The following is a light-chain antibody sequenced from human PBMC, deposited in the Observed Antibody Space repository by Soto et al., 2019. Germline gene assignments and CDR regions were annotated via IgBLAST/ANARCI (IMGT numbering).Light chain of an antibody. J-gene: IGKJ1*01. CDR3: QQYNSYST. CDR1: QSISSW. CDR2: DAS. Sequence: DIQMTQSPSTLSASVGDRVTITCRASQSISSWLAWYQQKPGKAPKLLIYDASSLESGVPSRFSGSGSGTEFTLTISSLQPDDFATYYCQQYNSYSTFGQVTKVAIK. V-gene: IGKV1-5*01.